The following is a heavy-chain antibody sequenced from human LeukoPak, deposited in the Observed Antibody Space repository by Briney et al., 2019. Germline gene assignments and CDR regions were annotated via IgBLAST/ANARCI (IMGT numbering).Heavy chain of an antibody. J-gene: IGHJ4*02. Sequence: PGGSLRLSCAASGFTFTSYWMTWVRQAPGKGLEWVANVKQDGNEKYYVDSVKGRFTVSRDNAKNSLYLQMNSLRADDTAVYYCARGRGLDSWGQGTLVTVSS. CDR3: ARGRGLDS. V-gene: IGHV3-7*01. CDR2: VKQDGNEK. D-gene: IGHD3-10*01. CDR1: GFTFTSYW.